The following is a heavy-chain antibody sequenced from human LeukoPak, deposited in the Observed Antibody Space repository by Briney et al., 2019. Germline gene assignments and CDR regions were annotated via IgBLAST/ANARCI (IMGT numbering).Heavy chain of an antibody. CDR3: ARRPIYCSGGSCYSRWAAFDI. V-gene: IGHV4-39*01. Sequence: PSETLSLTCTVSGGSISSSSYYWGWIRQPPGKGLEWLGSIYYSGSTYYNPSLKSRVTISVDTSKNQFSLKLSSVTAADTAVYYCARRPIYCSGGSCYSRWAAFDIWGQGTMVTVSS. J-gene: IGHJ3*02. D-gene: IGHD2-15*01. CDR1: GGSISSSSYY. CDR2: IYYSGST.